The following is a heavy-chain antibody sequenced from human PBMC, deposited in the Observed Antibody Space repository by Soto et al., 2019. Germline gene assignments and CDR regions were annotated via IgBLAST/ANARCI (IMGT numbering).Heavy chain of an antibody. CDR1: GFIFGTYG. V-gene: IGHV3-33*01. D-gene: IGHD4-17*01. CDR3: ARGYGDYESIY. J-gene: IGHJ4*02. CDR2: IWADGSKK. Sequence: GGSLRLSCAASGFIFGTYGMHWVRQAPGKGLEWVAVIWADGSKKYYADSVKGRFTISRDNSRNTLWLQMSSLRAEDTAVYYCARGYGDYESIYWGQGTLVTVSS.